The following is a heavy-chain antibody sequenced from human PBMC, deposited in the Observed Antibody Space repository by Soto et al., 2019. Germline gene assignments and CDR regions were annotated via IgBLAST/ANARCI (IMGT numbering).Heavy chain of an antibody. CDR2: IIPIFGTA. V-gene: IGHV1-69*13. D-gene: IGHD1-1*01. CDR3: AIATGTLRENAPTYYYYYGMDV. Sequence: WASVKVSCKASGGTFSSYAISWVRQAPGQGLEWMGGIIPIFGTANYAQKFQGRVTITADESTSTAYMELSSLRSEDTAVYYCAIATGTLRENAPTYYYYYGMDVWGQGTTVTVSS. CDR1: GGTFSSYA. J-gene: IGHJ6*02.